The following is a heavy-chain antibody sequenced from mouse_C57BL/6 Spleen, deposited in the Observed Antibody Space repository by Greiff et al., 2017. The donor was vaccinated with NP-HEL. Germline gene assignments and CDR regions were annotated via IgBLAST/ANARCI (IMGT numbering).Heavy chain of an antibody. V-gene: IGHV3-5*01. J-gene: IGHJ3*01. Sequence: VQLQQSGPGLVKPSQTVFLTCTVTGISITTGNYRWSWIRQFPGNKLEWIGYIYYSGTITYNPSLTSRTTITRDTPKNQFFLEMNSLTAEDTATYYCARSYDYDGAWFAYWGQGTLVTVSA. CDR3: ARSYDYDGAWFAY. CDR2: IYYSGTI. D-gene: IGHD2-4*01. CDR1: GISITTGNYR.